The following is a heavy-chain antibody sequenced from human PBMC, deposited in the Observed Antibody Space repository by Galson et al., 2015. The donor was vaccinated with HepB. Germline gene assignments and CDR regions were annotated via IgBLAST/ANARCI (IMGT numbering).Heavy chain of an antibody. CDR1: GYTFTSYG. J-gene: IGHJ6*02. CDR2: ISAYNGNT. CDR3: ARAIAAGDHYYGMDV. Sequence: SVKVSCKAAGYTFTSYGISWVRQAPGQGLEWMGWISAYNGNTNYAQEFQGRVTMTTDTSTSTAYMELRSLRSDDTAVYYCARAIAAGDHYYGMDVWGPGTTVTVSS. V-gene: IGHV1-18*04. D-gene: IGHD6-13*01.